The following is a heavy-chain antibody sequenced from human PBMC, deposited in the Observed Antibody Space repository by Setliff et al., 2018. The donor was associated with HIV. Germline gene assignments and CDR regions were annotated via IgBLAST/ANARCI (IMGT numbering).Heavy chain of an antibody. D-gene: IGHD3-22*01. CDR2: MKEGGRT. Sequence: KPSETLSLTCAMSGDSLNSDAFSWSWIRLPPGEGLEWIGYMKEGGRTYYNPSLRSRVTISVDTSKNQFSLKLTSVTAADTAMYYCASRIYYYDESRVLREEGFVPWGQGTLVTVSS. J-gene: IGHJ5*02. V-gene: IGHV4-30-2*03. CDR1: GDSLNSDAFS. CDR3: ASRIYYYDESRVLREEGFVP.